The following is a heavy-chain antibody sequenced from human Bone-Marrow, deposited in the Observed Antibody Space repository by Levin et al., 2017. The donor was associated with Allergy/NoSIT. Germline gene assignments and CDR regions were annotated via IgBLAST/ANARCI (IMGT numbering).Heavy chain of an antibody. Sequence: PSQTLSLTCTVSGGSINNYYWSWIRQPPGKGLEWIGYIYYSGSTNYNPSLKSRVTISVDTSKKQFSLKLSSVTAADTAVYYCATHYYYDYSGYINRAEYFQHWGQGTLVTVSS. CDR1: GGSINNYY. V-gene: IGHV4-59*08. CDR3: ATHYYYDYSGYINRAEYFQH. CDR2: IYYSGST. D-gene: IGHD3-22*01. J-gene: IGHJ1*01.